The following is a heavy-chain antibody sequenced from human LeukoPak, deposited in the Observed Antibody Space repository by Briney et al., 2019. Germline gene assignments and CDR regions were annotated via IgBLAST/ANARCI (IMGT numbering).Heavy chain of an antibody. V-gene: IGHV1-2*02. CDR3: ARIEGGASSRYD. J-gene: IGHJ4*02. D-gene: IGHD6-13*01. CDR1: GYTFTSYY. Sequence: ASVKVSCKTSGYTFTSYYIHGVRQPPGQGLEWMGYIHPKTGGTKFAQQFRVRFTMTRDTSITTASMELSGLTSGDTAIYYCARIEGGASSRYDWGQGTLVTVSS. CDR2: IHPKTGGT.